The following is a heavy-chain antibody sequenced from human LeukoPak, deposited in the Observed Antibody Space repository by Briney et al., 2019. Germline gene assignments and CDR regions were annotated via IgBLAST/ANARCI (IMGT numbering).Heavy chain of an antibody. J-gene: IGHJ4*02. Sequence: GESLKIACKGSGYSFTSYWIAWVRQMPGKGLEWMGIIYPVDSDTRYSPSFQGQVTISADKSISTAYLQWSSLKASDTAMYYCARLIGYSSSWYYFDYWGQGTLVTVSS. CDR3: ARLIGYSSSWYYFDY. CDR1: GYSFTSYW. V-gene: IGHV5-51*01. D-gene: IGHD6-13*01. CDR2: IYPVDSDT.